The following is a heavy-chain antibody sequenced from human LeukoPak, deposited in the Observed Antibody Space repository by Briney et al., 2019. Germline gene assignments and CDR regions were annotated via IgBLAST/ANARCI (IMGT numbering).Heavy chain of an antibody. CDR3: ARVVGATVDSHFDF. CDR1: GDSIRSYY. V-gene: IGHV4-59*01. CDR2: IYSSGST. Sequence: SEILSLTCTVSGDSIRSYYWSWIRQPPGKGLEWVGYIYSSGSTNYNPSLKSRVTISVDTSKNQFSLNLRSVTAADTAIYYCARVVGATVDSHFDFWGQGTLVTVSS. D-gene: IGHD2-15*01. J-gene: IGHJ4*02.